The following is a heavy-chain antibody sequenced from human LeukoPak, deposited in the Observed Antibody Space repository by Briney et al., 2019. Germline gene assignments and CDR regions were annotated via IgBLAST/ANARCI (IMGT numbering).Heavy chain of an antibody. V-gene: IGHV3-48*01. CDR1: GFTFSTYT. D-gene: IGHD5/OR15-5a*01. Sequence: GGSLRLSCTSSGFTFSTYTMNWVRQAPGKGLEWVSYISSSSHSTIHYVDSVKGRFTISRDNAKNSLYLQMNSLRAEDTAVYYCARDKYRGMSTWGQGTLVTVSS. CDR3: ARDKYRGMST. J-gene: IGHJ4*02. CDR2: ISSSSHSTI.